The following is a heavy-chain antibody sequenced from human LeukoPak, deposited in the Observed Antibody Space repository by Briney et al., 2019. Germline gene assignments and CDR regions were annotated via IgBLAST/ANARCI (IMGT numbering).Heavy chain of an antibody. CDR3: ARGSIAARNDAFDI. Sequence: SQTLSLTCTVSGGSISSGDYYWSWIRQPPGKGLEWIGYIYYSGSTNYNPSLKSRVTISLDTSENQFSLKLRSVTAADTAVYYCARGSIAARNDAFDIWGQGTMVTVSS. CDR2: IYYSGST. D-gene: IGHD6-6*01. V-gene: IGHV4-61*08. J-gene: IGHJ3*02. CDR1: GGSISSGDYY.